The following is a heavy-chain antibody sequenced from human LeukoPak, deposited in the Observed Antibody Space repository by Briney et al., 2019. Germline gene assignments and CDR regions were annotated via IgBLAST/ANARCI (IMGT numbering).Heavy chain of an antibody. D-gene: IGHD2-15*01. CDR3: ARDQEVGGYCSGGSCYPVYNWFDP. J-gene: IGHJ5*02. CDR2: IYYSGST. V-gene: IGHV4-31*03. Sequence: SQTLSLTCTVSGGSISSGGYYWSWIRQHPGKGLEWIGYIYYSGSTYYNPSLKSRVTISVDTSKNQFSLKLSSVTAADTAVYYCARDQEVGGYCSGGSCYPVYNWFDPWGQGTLVTVSS. CDR1: GGSISSGGYY.